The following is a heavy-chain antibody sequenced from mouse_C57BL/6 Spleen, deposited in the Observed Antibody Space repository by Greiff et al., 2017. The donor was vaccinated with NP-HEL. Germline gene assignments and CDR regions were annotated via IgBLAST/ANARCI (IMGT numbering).Heavy chain of an antibody. CDR1: GFSLTSYG. D-gene: IGHD1-1*01. CDR3: ARDGGLLRRDYYAMDY. CDR2: IWSDGST. Sequence: VQLQESGPGLVAPSQSLSITCTVSGFSLTSYGVHWVRQPPGKGLEWLVVIWSDGSTTYNSALKSRLSISKDNSKSQVFLKMNSLQTDDTAMYYCARDGGLLRRDYYAMDYWGQGTSVTVSS. J-gene: IGHJ4*01. V-gene: IGHV2-6*03.